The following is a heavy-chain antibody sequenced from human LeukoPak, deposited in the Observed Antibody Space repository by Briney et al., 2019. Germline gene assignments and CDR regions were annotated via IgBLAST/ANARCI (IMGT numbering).Heavy chain of an antibody. V-gene: IGHV3-74*01. J-gene: IGHJ4*02. CDR3: ARSAAGTYY. Sequence: GGSLRLSCAASGFTFSSHWMHWVRQAPGKGLVWVSRINSDGSSTSYADSVKGRFTISRDNAKNSLYLQMNSLRAEDTVVYYCARSAAGTYYWGQGTLVTVSS. D-gene: IGHD1-1*01. CDR1: GFTFSSHW. CDR2: INSDGSST.